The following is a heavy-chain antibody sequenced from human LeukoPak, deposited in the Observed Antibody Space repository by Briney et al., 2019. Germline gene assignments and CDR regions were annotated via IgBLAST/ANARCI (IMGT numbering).Heavy chain of an antibody. J-gene: IGHJ4*02. V-gene: IGHV4-31*03. CDR1: GGSISSGGYY. D-gene: IGHD3-22*01. CDR2: IYYSGST. CDR3: ARDQYDSSGGFDY. Sequence: PSETLSLTCTVSGGSISSGGYYWSWIRQHPGKGLEWIGYIYYSGSTYYNPSLKSRVTISVDTSKNQFSLKLSSVTAADTAVYYCARDQYDSSGGFDYWGQGTLVTVSS.